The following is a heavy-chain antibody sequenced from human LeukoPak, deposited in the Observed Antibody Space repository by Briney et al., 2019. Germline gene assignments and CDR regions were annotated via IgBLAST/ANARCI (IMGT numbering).Heavy chain of an antibody. CDR1: GFTFDDYA. D-gene: IGHD4-17*01. Sequence: PGRSLRLSCAASGFTFDDYAMHWVRQAPGKGLEWVSGISWNSGSIGYADSVKGRFTISRDNAKNSLYLQMNSLRAEDTAVYYCARDYGDYGRRGYYYFYVDVWGKGTTVIVSS. J-gene: IGHJ6*03. CDR3: ARDYGDYGRRGYYYFYVDV. V-gene: IGHV3-9*01. CDR2: ISWNSGSI.